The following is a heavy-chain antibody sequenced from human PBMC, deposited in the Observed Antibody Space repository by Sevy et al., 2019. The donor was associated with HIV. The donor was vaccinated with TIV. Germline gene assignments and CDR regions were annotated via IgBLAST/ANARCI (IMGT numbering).Heavy chain of an antibody. CDR3: ARDLRPHCTNGVCYKGYYYGMDV. J-gene: IGHJ6*02. D-gene: IGHD2-8*01. V-gene: IGHV1-2*06. Sequence: ASVKVSYKASGYTFTGYYMHWVRQAPGQGLEWMGRINPNSGGTNYAQKFQGRVTMTRDTSISTAYMELSRLRSDDTAVYYCARDLRPHCTNGVCYKGYYYGMDVWGQGTTVTVSS. CDR1: GYTFTGYY. CDR2: INPNSGGT.